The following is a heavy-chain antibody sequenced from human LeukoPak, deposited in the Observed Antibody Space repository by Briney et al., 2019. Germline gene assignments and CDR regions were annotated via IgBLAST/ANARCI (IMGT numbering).Heavy chain of an antibody. D-gene: IGHD2-8*01. CDR1: GFTFSNYD. V-gene: IGHV3-33*01. J-gene: IGHJ4*02. CDR3: ARDPGGVVYFDY. Sequence: GRSLRLSCAVSGFTFSNYDMHWVRQAPGKGLEWVAVIWYDGSNKYYADSVKGRFTISRDNSKNTLYLQMNTLRAEDTAVYYCARDPGGVVYFDYWGQGTLATVSS. CDR2: IWYDGSNK.